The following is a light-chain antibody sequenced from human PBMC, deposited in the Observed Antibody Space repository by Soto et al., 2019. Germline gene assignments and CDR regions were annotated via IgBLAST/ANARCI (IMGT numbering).Light chain of an antibody. CDR1: QSVSSNY. Sequence: EIVLTQSPGTLSLSPGERATLSCRASQSVSSNYLAWYQQKPGQAPRLVIYGASSRATGIPDRFSGSGSGTDFTLTISRLEPEDFAVYYCQRYGSSPTWTFGQGTKVEIK. CDR3: QRYGSSPTWT. J-gene: IGKJ1*01. V-gene: IGKV3-20*01. CDR2: GAS.